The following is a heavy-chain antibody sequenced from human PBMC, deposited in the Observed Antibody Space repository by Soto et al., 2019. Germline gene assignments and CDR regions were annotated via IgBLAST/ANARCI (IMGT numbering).Heavy chain of an antibody. V-gene: IGHV3-30-3*01. D-gene: IGHD2-15*01. J-gene: IGHJ6*02. Sequence: GGSLRLSCAASGFTFSSYAMHWVRQAPGKGLEWVAVISYDGSNKYYAESVKGRFTISRDNSKNKLYLQKNSLRAEDTAVYYCARGSVAASYYGMDVWGQGTTVTVSS. CDR2: ISYDGSNK. CDR1: GFTFSSYA. CDR3: ARGSVAASYYGMDV.